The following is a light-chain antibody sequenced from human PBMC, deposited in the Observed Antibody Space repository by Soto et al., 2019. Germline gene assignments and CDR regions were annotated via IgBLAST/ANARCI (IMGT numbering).Light chain of an antibody. J-gene: IGLJ7*01. V-gene: IGLV2-14*03. CDR3: SSYTSSITVI. CDR2: DVS. CDR1: SSDIGAYNY. Sequence: SALTQPASVSESPGQSITISCTGTSSDIGAYNYVSWYQHHPGKAPKPMIYDVSSRPSGISNRFSGSKSGNTASLTISGLQAEDEADYYCSSYTSSITVIFGGGTQLTVL.